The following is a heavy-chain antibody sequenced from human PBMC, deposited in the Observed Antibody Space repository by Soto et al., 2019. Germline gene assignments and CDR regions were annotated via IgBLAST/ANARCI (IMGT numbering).Heavy chain of an antibody. CDR2: INAGNGNT. V-gene: IGHV1-3*01. J-gene: IGHJ5*02. D-gene: IGHD5-12*01. CDR3: ARDQEMATVGRFDP. Sequence: GASVKVSCKASGYTFTSYAMHWVRQAPGQRLEWMGWINAGNGNTKYSQKFQGRVTITADESTSTAYMELSSLRSEDTAVYYCARDQEMATVGRFDPWGQGTLVTVSS. CDR1: GYTFTSYA.